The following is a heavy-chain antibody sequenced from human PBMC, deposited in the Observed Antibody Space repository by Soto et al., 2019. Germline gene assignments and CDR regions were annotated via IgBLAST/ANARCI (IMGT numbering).Heavy chain of an antibody. V-gene: IGHV3-23*01. CDR2: ILGGSGKT. Sequence: EVQLLESGGGLVQPGGSLRLSCAASGFTFSSYAMTWVRQAPGKGLEWVALILGGSGKTYYADSVKGRFTISRDNSKNTLYLQMNSLRAEDSALYYCVKGGPIGASGDDYWGQETLVTVSS. CDR3: VKGGPIGASGDDY. J-gene: IGHJ4*02. CDR1: GFTFSSYA. D-gene: IGHD6-25*01.